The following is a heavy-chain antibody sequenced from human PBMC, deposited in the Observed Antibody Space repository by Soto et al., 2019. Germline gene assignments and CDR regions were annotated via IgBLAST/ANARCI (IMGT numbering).Heavy chain of an antibody. V-gene: IGHV1-8*01. CDR1: GYTFTSYD. D-gene: IGHD2-2*01. CDR2: MNPNSGNT. Sequence: ASLKVSCKASGYTFTSYDINWVRQATGQGLEWMGWMNPNSGNTGYAQKFQGRVTMTRNTSISTAYMELSSLRSEDTAVYYCARGGSSTSPYYYYYYMDVWGKGTTVTVSS. J-gene: IGHJ6*03. CDR3: ARGGSSTSPYYYYYYMDV.